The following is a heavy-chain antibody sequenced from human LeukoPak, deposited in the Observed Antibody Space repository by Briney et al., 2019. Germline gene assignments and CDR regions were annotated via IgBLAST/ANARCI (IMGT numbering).Heavy chain of an antibody. CDR1: GFTFSSYA. D-gene: IGHD4-11*01. V-gene: IGHV3-30*01. CDR3: ARDRVVTRPSGYYYYMDV. Sequence: GGSLRLSCAASGFTFSSYAMHRVRQAPGKGLEWVAVISYDGSNKYYADSVKGRFTISRDNSKNTLYLQMNSLRAEDTAVYYCARDRVVTRPSGYYYYMDVWGKGTTVTVSS. J-gene: IGHJ6*03. CDR2: ISYDGSNK.